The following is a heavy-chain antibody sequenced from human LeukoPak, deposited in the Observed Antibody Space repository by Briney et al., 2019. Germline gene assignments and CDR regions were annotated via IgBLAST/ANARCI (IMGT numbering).Heavy chain of an antibody. CDR1: GYTFTSYY. CDR3: ARDRRGGSSGYWDNAFDI. CDR2: INPSGGST. J-gene: IGHJ3*02. V-gene: IGHV1-46*01. Sequence: ASVKVSCKASGYTFTSYYMHWVRQAPGQGLEWMGIINPSGGSTSYAQKFQGRVTMTRDMSTSTAYMELSSLRSEDTAVYYCARDRRGGSSGYWDNAFDIWGQGTMATVSS. D-gene: IGHD3-22*01.